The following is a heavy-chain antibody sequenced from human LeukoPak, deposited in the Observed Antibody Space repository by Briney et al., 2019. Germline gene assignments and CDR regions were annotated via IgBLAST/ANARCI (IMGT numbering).Heavy chain of an antibody. Sequence: SQTLSLTCTVSGGSISSGDYYWSWIRQPPGKGLEWIGYIYYSGSTYYNPSLKSRVTISVDTSKNQFSLELSSVTAADTAVYYCAGKLRSDLGGFFDYWGQGTLVTVSS. J-gene: IGHJ4*02. V-gene: IGHV4-30-4*01. CDR2: IYYSGST. CDR1: GGSISSGDYY. CDR3: AGKLRSDLGGFFDY. D-gene: IGHD5-12*01.